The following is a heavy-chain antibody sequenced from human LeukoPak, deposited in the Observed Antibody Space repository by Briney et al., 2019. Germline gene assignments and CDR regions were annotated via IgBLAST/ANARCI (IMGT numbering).Heavy chain of an antibody. J-gene: IGHJ3*01. CDR3: ASDLDYGDIDDSFDV. CDR2: ISDGGDDK. V-gene: IGHV3-30*10. D-gene: IGHD4-17*01. Sequence: GRSLRLSCAASGFNFSSYAMHWVRQAPGKGLDWVAVISDGGDDKFYTDSVKGRFSISRDNSKNTLYLQMNSLRAEGTAAYHCASDLDYGDIDDSFDVWGQGTMVTVSS. CDR1: GFNFSSYA.